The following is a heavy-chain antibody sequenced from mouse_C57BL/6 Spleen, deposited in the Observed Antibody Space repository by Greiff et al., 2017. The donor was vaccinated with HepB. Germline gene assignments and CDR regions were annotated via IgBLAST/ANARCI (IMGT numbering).Heavy chain of an antibody. D-gene: IGHD1-1*01. V-gene: IGHV1-52*01. CDR3: ASHDYYYGSSPFAY. J-gene: IGHJ3*01. Sequence: QVQLQQPGAELVRPGSSVKLSCKASGYTFTSYWMHWVKQRPIQGLEWIGNIDPSDSETHYNQKFKDKATLTVDKSSSTAYMKLSSLTSEDSAVYYCASHDYYYGSSPFAYWGQGTLVTVSA. CDR2: IDPSDSET. CDR1: GYTFTSYW.